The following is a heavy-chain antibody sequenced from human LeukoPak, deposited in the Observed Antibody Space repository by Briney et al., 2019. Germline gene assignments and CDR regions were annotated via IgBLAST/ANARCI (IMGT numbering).Heavy chain of an antibody. Sequence: GGSLRLSCAASGFTFSSYGMHWVRQAPGKRLEWVAFIRYDGSNKYYADSVKGRFTISRDNSKNTLYLQMNSLRAEDTAVYYCAKDLYRVVGATPDYWGQGTLVTVSS. CDR3: AKDLYRVVGATPDY. V-gene: IGHV3-30*02. J-gene: IGHJ4*02. CDR2: IRYDGSNK. D-gene: IGHD1-26*01. CDR1: GFTFSSYG.